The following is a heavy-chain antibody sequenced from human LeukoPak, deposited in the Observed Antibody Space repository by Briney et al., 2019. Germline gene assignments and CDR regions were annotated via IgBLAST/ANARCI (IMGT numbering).Heavy chain of an antibody. CDR1: GFTFSNYG. J-gene: IGHJ5*02. CDR2: IWYDGGNK. D-gene: IGHD6-6*01. V-gene: IGHV3-33*01. CDR3: ARDHIPSSSGWFDP. Sequence: GGSLRLSCAASGFTFSNYGMHWVRQAPVKGLEWVAVIWYDGGNKYYADSVKGRFTISRDNSRNTLYLQMNSLGADDTAVYYCARDHIPSSSGWFDPWGQGTLVTVSS.